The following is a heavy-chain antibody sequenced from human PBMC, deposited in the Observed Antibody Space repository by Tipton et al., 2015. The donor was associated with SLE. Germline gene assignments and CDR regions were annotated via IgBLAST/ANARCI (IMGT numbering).Heavy chain of an antibody. CDR2: FYSGGSGT. D-gene: IGHD3-3*01. CDR1: GFTFSRHA. CDR3: ARSLFWSGSWHDAFDL. Sequence: SLRLSCAASGFTFSRHAMSWVRQAPGKGLEWVSIFYSGGSGTHYADSVKGRFTISRDDSKNTVDLKMNSLRAEDTAVYYCARSLFWSGSWHDAFDLWGQGTLVTVSS. V-gene: IGHV3-23*03. J-gene: IGHJ3*01.